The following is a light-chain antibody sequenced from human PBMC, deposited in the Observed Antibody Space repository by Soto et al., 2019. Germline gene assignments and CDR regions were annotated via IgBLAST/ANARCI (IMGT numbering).Light chain of an antibody. V-gene: IGKV1-5*03. Sequence: DYQVTQSPSTLSASVGVRVTITCRASQNIYTWLAWYQQKPGIAPKLLIHKASTLESGVPSRFSGSGYGTEFTLTISGLQPEDSATYYCQQYDRYSPFGQLT. J-gene: IGKJ1*01. CDR2: KAS. CDR1: QNIYTW. CDR3: QQYDRYSP.